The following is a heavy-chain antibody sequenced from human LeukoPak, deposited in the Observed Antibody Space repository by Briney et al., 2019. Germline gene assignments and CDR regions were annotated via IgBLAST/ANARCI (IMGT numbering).Heavy chain of an antibody. CDR3: TRDIGSGWYGCLGF. V-gene: IGHV3-33*01. Sequence: GGSLRLSCAASAFTFSSYGMHWVRQAPGKGLEWVAVIWYDGSNKYYADSVKDRFTISRDNSKNTLYLQMNSLRAEDTAVYYCTRDIGSGWYGCLGFWGQGTLVSVSS. CDR2: IWYDGSNK. CDR1: AFTFSSYG. D-gene: IGHD6-19*01. J-gene: IGHJ4*02.